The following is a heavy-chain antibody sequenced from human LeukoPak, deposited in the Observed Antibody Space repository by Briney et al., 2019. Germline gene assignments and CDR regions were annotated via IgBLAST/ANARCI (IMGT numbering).Heavy chain of an antibody. D-gene: IGHD6-13*01. CDR1: GFTFSSYI. CDR3: ARDRLPESRDIAAAGMFEFDP. V-gene: IGHV3-21*01. CDR2: ISSSSSYI. Sequence: PGGSLRLSCAASGFTFSSYIMNWVRQAPGKGLEWVSSISSSSSYIYYADSVKGRFTISRDNAKNSLYLQMNSLIAEDTAVYYCARDRLPESRDIAAAGMFEFDPWGQGTLVTVSS. J-gene: IGHJ5*02.